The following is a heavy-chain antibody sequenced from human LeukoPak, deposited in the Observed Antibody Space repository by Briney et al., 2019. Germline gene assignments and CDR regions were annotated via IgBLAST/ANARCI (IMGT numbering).Heavy chain of an antibody. CDR3: AKGTYYYGSGSYPYYYGMDV. V-gene: IGHV3-53*05. CDR2: IYSGGST. CDR1: GFTVSSNY. J-gene: IGHJ6*02. D-gene: IGHD3-10*01. Sequence: GGSLRLSCAASGFTVSSNYMSWVRQAPGKGLEWVSVIYSGGSTYYADSVKGRFTISRDNSKNTLYLQMNSLRAEDTAVYYCAKGTYYYGSGSYPYYYGMDVWGQGTTVTVSS.